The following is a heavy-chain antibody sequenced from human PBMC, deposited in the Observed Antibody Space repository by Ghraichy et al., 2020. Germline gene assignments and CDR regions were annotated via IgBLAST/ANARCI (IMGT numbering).Heavy chain of an antibody. CDR1: GGSIRSYY. V-gene: IGHV4-59*08. Sequence: SQTLSLTCTVSGGSIRSYYWSWIRQPPGKGLEWIGYIYYSGSTNYNPSLKSRVTISVDTSKNQFSLKLSSVTAASTAVYYCARHTYIRKWLRFDPWGQGTLVTVSS. CDR3: ARHTYIRKWLRFDP. CDR2: IYYSGST. J-gene: IGHJ5*02. D-gene: IGHD5-12*01.